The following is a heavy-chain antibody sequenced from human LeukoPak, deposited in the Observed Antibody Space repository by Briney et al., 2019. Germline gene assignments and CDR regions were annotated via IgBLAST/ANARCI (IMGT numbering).Heavy chain of an antibody. D-gene: IGHD2-2*02. CDR3: ARVHRRCTSTSCYRAAWFDP. CDR2: MNPNSGNT. CDR1: GYTFTSDD. J-gene: IGHJ5*02. V-gene: IGHV1-8*03. Sequence: ASVKVSCKASGYTFTSDDINWVRQATGQGLEWMGWMNPNSGNTGHAQKFQGRVTITRNTSISTAYMELSSLRSEDTDVYYCARVHRRCTSTSCYRAAWFDPWGQGTLVIVSS.